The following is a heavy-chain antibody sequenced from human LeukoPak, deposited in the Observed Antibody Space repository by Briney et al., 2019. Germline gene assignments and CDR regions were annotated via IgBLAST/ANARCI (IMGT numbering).Heavy chain of an antibody. CDR3: ARGPYSSSSIDY. CDR1: GFIFSDYQ. CDR2: INHSGST. V-gene: IGHV4-34*01. J-gene: IGHJ4*02. D-gene: IGHD6-6*01. Sequence: GSLRLSCAASGFIFSDYQMNWVRQPPGKGLEWIGEINHSGSTNYNPSLKSRVTISVDTSKNQFSLKLSSVTAADTAVYYCARGPYSSSSIDYWGQGTLVTVSS.